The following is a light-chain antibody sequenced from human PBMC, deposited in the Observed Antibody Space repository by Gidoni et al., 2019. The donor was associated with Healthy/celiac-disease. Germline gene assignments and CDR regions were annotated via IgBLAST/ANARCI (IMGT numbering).Light chain of an antibody. J-gene: IGKJ3*01. Sequence: DIVMTQSPATLSVSPGERATLPCRASQSVSSNLAWYQQKPGQAPRLLIYGASTRDTGIPARFSGSGSGTEFTLTISSRQSEEVAVYDCQQYNNWPLSFGPXTKVDIK. CDR2: GAS. CDR3: QQYNNWPLS. V-gene: IGKV3-15*01. CDR1: QSVSSN.